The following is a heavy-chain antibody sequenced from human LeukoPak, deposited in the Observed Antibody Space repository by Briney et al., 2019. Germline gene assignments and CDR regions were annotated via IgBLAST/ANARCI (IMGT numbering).Heavy chain of an antibody. CDR1: GFTVSSNY. V-gene: IGHV3-66*01. J-gene: IGHJ4*02. D-gene: IGHD5-18*01. CDR2: IYDGGST. CDR3: ARGYSYGYIRY. Sequence: PGGSLRLSCAASGFTVSSNYMNWVRQAPGKGLEWVSVIYDGGSTDYADSVKGRFTISRDNSKNMLYLQMSSLRAEDTAVYYCARGYSYGYIRYWGQGTLVTVSS.